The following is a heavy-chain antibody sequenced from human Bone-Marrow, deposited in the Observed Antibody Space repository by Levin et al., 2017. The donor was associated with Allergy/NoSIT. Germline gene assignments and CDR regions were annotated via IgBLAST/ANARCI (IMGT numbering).Heavy chain of an antibody. CDR2: IYTSGST. CDR1: GGSISSGSYY. D-gene: IGHD1-1*01. J-gene: IGHJ4*02. Sequence: SQTLSLTCTVSGGSISSGSYYWSWIRQPAGKGLEWIGRIYTSGSTNYNPSLKSRVTISVDTSKNQFSLKLSSVTAADTAVYYCARGAWRYNWNDDCHFDYWGQGTLVTVSS. V-gene: IGHV4-61*02. CDR3: ARGAWRYNWNDDCHFDY.